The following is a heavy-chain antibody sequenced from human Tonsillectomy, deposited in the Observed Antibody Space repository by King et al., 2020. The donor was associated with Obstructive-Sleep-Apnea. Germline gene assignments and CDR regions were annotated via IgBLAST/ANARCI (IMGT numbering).Heavy chain of an antibody. Sequence: VQLVESGGGVVQPGRTLRLSCAASGLSFNRYAMHWVRQAPGKGLEWVAVISYDGNDKYYADSVKGRFTTSRDNAKNTLYLQINSLRAEDTAVYYCARAAIAWDSGWYFDYWGQGTLLTVSS. V-gene: IGHV3-30*04. CDR1: GLSFNRYA. J-gene: IGHJ4*02. D-gene: IGHD6-19*01. CDR2: ISYDGNDK. CDR3: ARAAIAWDSGWYFDY.